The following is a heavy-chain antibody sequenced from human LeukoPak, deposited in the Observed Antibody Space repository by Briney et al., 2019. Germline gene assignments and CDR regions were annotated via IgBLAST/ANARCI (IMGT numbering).Heavy chain of an antibody. CDR2: ISSSGSTI. Sequence: GGSLRLSCAASGFTFSSYEMNWVRQAPGKGLEWVSYISSSGSTIYYADSVKGRFTISRDNAKNSLYLQMNSLRAEDTAVYYCAKGSIVGATSYYYLDVWGTGTTVTVSS. CDR1: GFTFSSYE. V-gene: IGHV3-48*03. CDR3: AKGSIVGATSYYYLDV. J-gene: IGHJ6*03. D-gene: IGHD1-26*01.